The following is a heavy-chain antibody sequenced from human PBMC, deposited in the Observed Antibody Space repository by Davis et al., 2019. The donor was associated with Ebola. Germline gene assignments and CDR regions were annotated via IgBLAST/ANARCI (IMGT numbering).Heavy chain of an antibody. V-gene: IGHV2-5*08. CDR1: GGSISSGGYS. CDR3: AHSHGDY. J-gene: IGHJ4*02. CDR2: IYWDDDK. Sequence: LRLSCAVSGGSISSGGYSWSWIRQPPGKALEWLALIYWDDDKRYSPSLKSRLTITKDTSKNQVVVTMTNMDPVDTATYYCAHSHGDYWGQGTLVTVSS.